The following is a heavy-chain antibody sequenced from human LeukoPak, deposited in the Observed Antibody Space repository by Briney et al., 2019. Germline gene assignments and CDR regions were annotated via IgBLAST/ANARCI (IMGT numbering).Heavy chain of an antibody. J-gene: IGHJ4*02. V-gene: IGHV1-46*01. Sequence: GASVKVSCKASGYTFTSYYMHWVRQAPGQGLEWMGVINPSGGSTSYAQKFQGRVTMTRDTSTSTVYMELSSLRSEDTAVYYCARGRRYCSGGSCYYFDYWGQGTLVTVSS. CDR3: ARGRRYCSGGSCYYFDY. D-gene: IGHD2-15*01. CDR2: INPSGGST. CDR1: GYTFTSYY.